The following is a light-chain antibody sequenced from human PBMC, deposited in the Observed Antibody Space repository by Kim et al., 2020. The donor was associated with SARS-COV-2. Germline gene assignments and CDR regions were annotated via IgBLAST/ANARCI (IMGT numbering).Light chain of an antibody. CDR3: QSYDADSRWV. J-gene: IGLJ3*02. CDR2: EDE. Sequence: NTVTISCTRSMGSIASNYVQWYQQRPGSAPITLIYEDEQRPSGVPDRFSGSINRSSNSASLTISGLKTEDEADYYCQSYDADSRWVFGGGTQLTVL. CDR1: MGSIASNY. V-gene: IGLV6-57*03.